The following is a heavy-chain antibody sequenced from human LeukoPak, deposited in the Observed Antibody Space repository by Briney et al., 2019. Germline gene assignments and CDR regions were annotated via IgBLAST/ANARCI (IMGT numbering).Heavy chain of an antibody. CDR1: GFTFSSYA. J-gene: IGHJ4*02. D-gene: IGHD3-22*01. CDR2: ISYDGSNK. V-gene: IGHV3-30*04. Sequence: GRSLRLSCAASGFTFSSYAMHWVRQAPGKGLEWVAVISYDGSNKYYADSVKGRFTISRDNSKNTLYLQMNSLRAEDTAVYYCARTASISYYDSSGYYFLYWGQGTLVTVSS. CDR3: ARTASISYYDSSGYYFLY.